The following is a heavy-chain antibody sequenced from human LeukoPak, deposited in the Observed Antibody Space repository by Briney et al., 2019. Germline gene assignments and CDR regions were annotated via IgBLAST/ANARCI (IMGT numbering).Heavy chain of an antibody. CDR3: ARSSRGDSSGYYPRYFDY. J-gene: IGHJ4*02. Sequence: GGSLRLSCAASGFTVSSNYMRWVRQAPGKGLEGVSVIYSGGSTYYAYSVKGRFTSSRGNSKNTLYLQMNSLRAEDTAVYYCARSSRGDSSGYYPRYFDYWGQGTLVTVSS. CDR1: GFTVSSNY. D-gene: IGHD3-22*01. CDR2: IYSGGST. V-gene: IGHV3-66*02.